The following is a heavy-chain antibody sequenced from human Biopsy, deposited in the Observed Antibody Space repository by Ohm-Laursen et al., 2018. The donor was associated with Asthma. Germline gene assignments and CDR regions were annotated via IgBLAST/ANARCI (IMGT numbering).Heavy chain of an antibody. CDR2: IYGGGTS. CDR3: ARGDSSNWSHYYFDY. V-gene: IGHV3-53*01. CDR1: GFAVSRDH. Sequence: GSLRLSCVASGFAVSRDHMFWVRQAPGKGLEWVSVIYGGGTSHTADSVRGRLTISRDYSKNTLYLQMHSLRAEDTAVYYCARGDSSNWSHYYFDYWGQGTLVTVSS. D-gene: IGHD3-22*01. J-gene: IGHJ4*02.